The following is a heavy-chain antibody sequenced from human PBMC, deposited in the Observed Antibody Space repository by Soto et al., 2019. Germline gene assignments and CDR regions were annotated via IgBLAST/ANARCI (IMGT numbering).Heavy chain of an antibody. Sequence: ASVKVSCKASGYTFATYGFIWVQQAPGQGLEWMGWISGYNGNTNYAQKLQGRVTMTTDTSTSTAYMELRSLRSDDTAVYYCARGRIPFWSGYYKGGDYFDYWGQGTLVTVSS. V-gene: IGHV1-18*01. J-gene: IGHJ4*02. CDR1: GYTFATYG. CDR3: ARGRIPFWSGYYKGGDYFDY. D-gene: IGHD3-3*01. CDR2: ISGYNGNT.